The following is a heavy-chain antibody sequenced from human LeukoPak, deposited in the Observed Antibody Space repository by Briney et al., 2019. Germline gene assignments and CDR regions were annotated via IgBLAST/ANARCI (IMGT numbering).Heavy chain of an antibody. J-gene: IGHJ4*02. V-gene: IGHV4-39*07. CDR2: IFYSGST. D-gene: IGHD5-24*01. CDR1: GGSISRSSYY. CDR3: ARWRDGYTYDS. Sequence: SETLSLTCTVSGGSISRSSYYWGWIRQPPGKGLEWIGSIFYSGSTYHNPSLKSRVTISVDTSKNQFSLKVTSVTAADTAVYYCARWRDGYTYDSWGQGTLVTVSS.